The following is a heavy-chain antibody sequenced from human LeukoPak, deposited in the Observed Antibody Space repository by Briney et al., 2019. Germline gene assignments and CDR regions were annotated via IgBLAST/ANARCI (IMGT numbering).Heavy chain of an antibody. CDR2: IYYSGST. Sequence: SETLSLTCTVSGGSISSYYWSWIRQPPGKGLEWIGYIYYSGSTNYNPSLKSRVTISVDTSKNQFSLKLSSVTAADTAVYYCARETVIVGATTAAFDIWGQGTMVTVSS. CDR3: ARETVIVGATTAAFDI. CDR1: GGSISSYY. D-gene: IGHD1-26*01. V-gene: IGHV4-59*01. J-gene: IGHJ3*02.